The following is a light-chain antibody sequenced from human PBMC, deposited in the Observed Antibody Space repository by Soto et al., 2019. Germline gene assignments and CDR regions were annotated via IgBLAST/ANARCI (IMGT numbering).Light chain of an antibody. CDR2: AAS. J-gene: IGKJ2*01. CDR3: QQLNSYPYT. CDR1: QGITDF. Sequence: DIQLTQSPSFLSASVGDRVTIACRASQGITDFLAWYQHKPGKAPKLLIYAASTLQSGVPSRFSGSGSGTEFTLTISSLQPEDFSTYYGQQLNSYPYTFGQGTKLEIK. V-gene: IGKV1-9*01.